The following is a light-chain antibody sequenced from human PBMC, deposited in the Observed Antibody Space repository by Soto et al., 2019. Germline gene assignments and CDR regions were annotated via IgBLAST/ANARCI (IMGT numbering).Light chain of an antibody. CDR1: ETVATN. Sequence: VMTQSPATLSVSAGERATLSCWASETVATNLACYQQKPGQAPRLLISGASTRAAGISDRFRGSGSGTEFTLTISSLWSEDSAVYYCQQYGSSGTFGQGTKVDIK. J-gene: IGKJ1*01. V-gene: IGKV3-15*01. CDR3: QQYGSSGT. CDR2: GAS.